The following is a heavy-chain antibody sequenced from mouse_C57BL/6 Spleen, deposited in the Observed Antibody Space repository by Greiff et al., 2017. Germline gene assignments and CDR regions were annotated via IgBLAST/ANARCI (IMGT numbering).Heavy chain of an antibody. CDR1: GYTFTSYW. CDR2: IDPSDSYT. D-gene: IGHD2-1*01. V-gene: IGHV1-50*01. Sequence: QVQLQQPGAELVKPGASVKLSCKASGYTFTSYWMQWVKQRPGQGLEWIGEIDPSDSYTNYNQKFKGKATLTVDTSSSTAYMQLSSLTSEDSAVYYCARQIYYGLGGYFEVWGTGTTVTVSS. CDR3: ARQIYYGLGGYFEV. J-gene: IGHJ1*03.